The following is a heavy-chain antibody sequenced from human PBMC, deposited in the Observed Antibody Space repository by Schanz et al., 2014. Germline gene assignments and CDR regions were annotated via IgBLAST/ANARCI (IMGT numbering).Heavy chain of an antibody. Sequence: DLVESGGGVVQPGRSLTLSCAASGITLSGYGLHWVRQAPGKGLEWVGFISFDGRNTGYAHSVKGRFTISRDNSKNTVNLQMNSLRAEDTAVYYCAKEKEEVAADGSFFDYWGQGTLVTVSS. J-gene: IGHJ4*02. CDR2: ISFDGRNT. V-gene: IGHV3-30*18. CDR1: GITLSGYG. CDR3: AKEKEEVAADGSFFDY. D-gene: IGHD6-13*01.